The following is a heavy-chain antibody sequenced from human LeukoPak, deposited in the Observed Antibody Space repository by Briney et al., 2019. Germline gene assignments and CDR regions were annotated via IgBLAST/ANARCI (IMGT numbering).Heavy chain of an antibody. J-gene: IGHJ3*02. D-gene: IGHD3-9*01. CDR2: IYPGDSDT. CDR1: GYSFSTYW. Sequence: GESLKISCKGSGYSFSTYWIGWVRQMPGKGLEWMGIIYPGDSDTRYSPSFQGQVTISADKSISTAYLQWSSLKASDTAMYYCASPGTDYFNAFDIWGQGTMVTVSS. CDR3: ASPGTDYFNAFDI. V-gene: IGHV5-51*01.